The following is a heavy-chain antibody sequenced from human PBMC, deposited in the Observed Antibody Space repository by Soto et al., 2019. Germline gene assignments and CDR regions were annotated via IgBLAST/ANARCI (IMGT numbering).Heavy chain of an antibody. D-gene: IGHD3-3*01. Sequence: ASVKVSCKASGYTFTSYYMHWVRQAPGQGLEWMGIINPSGGSTSYAQKFQGRVTMTRDTSTSTVYMELSSLRSEDTAVYYCARAPILRFLEWLPHPGDVDYVAYWGQGSLVTVSS. CDR1: GYTFTSYY. V-gene: IGHV1-46*03. J-gene: IGHJ4*02. CDR2: INPSGGST. CDR3: ARAPILRFLEWLPHPGDVDYVAY.